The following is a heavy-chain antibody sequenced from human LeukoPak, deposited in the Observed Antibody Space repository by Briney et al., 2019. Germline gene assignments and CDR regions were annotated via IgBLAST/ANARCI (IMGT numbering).Heavy chain of an antibody. D-gene: IGHD3-16*01. CDR2: INPNSGGT. CDR1: GYTFTGYY. J-gene: IGHJ3*02. Sequence: GASVKVSCKASGYTFTGYYMHWVRQAPGQGLEWMGWINPNSGGTNYAQKFQGRVTMTRDTSISTAYMELSRLRSDDTAVYYCARDDVEAGGTAFDIWGQGTMVTVSS. V-gene: IGHV1-2*02. CDR3: ARDDVEAGGTAFDI.